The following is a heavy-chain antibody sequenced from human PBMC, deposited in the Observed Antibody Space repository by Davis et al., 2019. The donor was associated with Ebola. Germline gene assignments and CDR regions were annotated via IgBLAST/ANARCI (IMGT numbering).Heavy chain of an antibody. Sequence: ASVKVSCKASGYTFSNSAMHWVRQAPGQRLEWMGWINAANGNTKYSQKFQGRVTIPRDTSASTTYMELSSLRSEDTAVYYCARFRWSGYSFDYWGQGTLVTVSS. CDR1: GYTFSNSA. J-gene: IGHJ4*02. V-gene: IGHV1-3*01. CDR2: INAANGNT. D-gene: IGHD3-3*01. CDR3: ARFRWSGYSFDY.